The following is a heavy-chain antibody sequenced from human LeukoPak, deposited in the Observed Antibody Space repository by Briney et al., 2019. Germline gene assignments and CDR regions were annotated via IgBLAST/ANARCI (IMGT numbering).Heavy chain of an antibody. Sequence: SETLSLTCTVSGGSISGYYWSWIRQPPGEGLEWIGEINHSGGTNNNPSLKSRVTMSVDTSRNQFSLKLSSVTAADTAVYYCARSLRLVRGVRGMDVWGQGTTVTVSS. D-gene: IGHD3-10*01. V-gene: IGHV4-34*01. CDR3: ARSLRLVRGVRGMDV. CDR2: INHSGGT. J-gene: IGHJ6*02. CDR1: GGSISGYY.